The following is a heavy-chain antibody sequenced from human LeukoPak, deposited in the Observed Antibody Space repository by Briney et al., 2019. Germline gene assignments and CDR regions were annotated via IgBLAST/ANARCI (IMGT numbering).Heavy chain of an antibody. CDR2: ISAYNGNT. CDR1: GYTFTSDG. V-gene: IGHV1-18*01. J-gene: IGHJ4*02. D-gene: IGHD6-19*01. Sequence: ASVKVSCKASGYTFTSDGISWVRQAPGQGLEWMGLISAYNGNTNYAQKLQGRVTMTTATSTSPAYIELRSLRSDYTAVYYCARRSYSSGWFIDYWGQGTLVTVSS. CDR3: ARRSYSSGWFIDY.